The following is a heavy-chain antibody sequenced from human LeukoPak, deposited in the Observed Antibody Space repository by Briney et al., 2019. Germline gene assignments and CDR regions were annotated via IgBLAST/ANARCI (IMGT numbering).Heavy chain of an antibody. CDR3: ARVRFGYIYGPIDY. CDR1: GFTFSNYA. J-gene: IGHJ4*02. D-gene: IGHD5-18*01. V-gene: IGHV3-30-3*01. Sequence: PGGSLRLSCAASGFTFSNYAMHWVRQAPGKGLEWVAVISYDGSNKYYADSVKGRFTISRDNPKNTLYLQTNSLRAEDTAVYSCARVRFGYIYGPIDYWGQGTLVTVSS. CDR2: ISYDGSNK.